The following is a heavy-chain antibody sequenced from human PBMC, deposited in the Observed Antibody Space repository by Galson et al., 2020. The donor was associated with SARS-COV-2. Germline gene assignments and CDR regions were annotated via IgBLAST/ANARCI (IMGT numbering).Heavy chain of an antibody. Sequence: GGSLRLSCSVSGFTFSNYWMSWVRQAPGKGLEWVANIKQDGSDKYYVATVRGRFTISRDNAKNSLYLQMNSLRAEETALYYCRAADNGFDVWGQGTMVTVSS. CDR3: RAADNGFDV. CDR1: GFTFSNYW. J-gene: IGHJ3*01. D-gene: IGHD6-25*01. V-gene: IGHV3-7*01. CDR2: IKQDGSDK.